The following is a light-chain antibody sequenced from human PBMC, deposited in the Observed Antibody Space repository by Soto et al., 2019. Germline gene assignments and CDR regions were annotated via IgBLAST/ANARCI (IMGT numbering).Light chain of an antibody. V-gene: IGKV3-15*01. CDR2: GAS. CDR1: QSVSSN. CDR3: QQYADWPRT. J-gene: IGKJ1*01. Sequence: EIVLTQSPATLSVSPGERATLSCRASQSVSSNLAWHQQKPGQAPRLLIYGASTRATGIPARFSGSGSGTEFTLTISSLQSGDFAVYYCQQYADWPRTFGQGTKVEIK.